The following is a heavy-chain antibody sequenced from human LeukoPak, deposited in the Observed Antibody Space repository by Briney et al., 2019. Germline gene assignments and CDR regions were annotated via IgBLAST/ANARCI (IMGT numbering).Heavy chain of an antibody. Sequence: GGSLRLSCSASGFTFSSYASHWVRQAPGKGLEYVSAITSSTNGDATYYADSVKGRFTISRANSKNTLYLQTSSLRAEDTAVYYCVKGRTFSRDAFDIWGQGTMVTVSS. D-gene: IGHD3-3*02. J-gene: IGHJ3*02. CDR3: VKGRTFSRDAFDI. CDR2: ITSSTNGDAT. V-gene: IGHV3-64D*06. CDR1: GFTFSSYA.